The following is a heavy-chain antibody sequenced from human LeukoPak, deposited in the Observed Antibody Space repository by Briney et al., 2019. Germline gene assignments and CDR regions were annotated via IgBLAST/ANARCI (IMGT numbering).Heavy chain of an antibody. V-gene: IGHV4-39*01. CDR1: GGSISGSSYY. Sequence: PSETLSLTCTVSGGSISGSSYYWGWIRQPPGKGLEWIGSIYYSGSTYYNPSLKSRVTISVDTSKNQFSLKLNSVTATDTAVYYCARLLQRYFDYWGQGTLVTVSS. CDR3: ARLLQRYFDY. CDR2: IYYSGST. J-gene: IGHJ4*02. D-gene: IGHD2-21*02.